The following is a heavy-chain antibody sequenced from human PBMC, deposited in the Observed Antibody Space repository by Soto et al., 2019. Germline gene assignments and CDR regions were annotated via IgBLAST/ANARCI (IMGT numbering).Heavy chain of an antibody. D-gene: IGHD1-26*01. CDR3: AKDRDEVLMWVLPEGH. V-gene: IGHV3-30*18. Sequence: QVQLVESGGGVVQPARSLRLTCAASGFTFGNYGMQWVRQPPGKRLEWVTFISFDGSSRRYAGSVEGRFTNSRDNYKNTVSLQINSLTSDDTAVYYCAKDRDEVLMWVLPEGHWGQRTLLTVS. CDR2: ISFDGSSR. J-gene: IGHJ4*02. CDR1: GFTFGNYG.